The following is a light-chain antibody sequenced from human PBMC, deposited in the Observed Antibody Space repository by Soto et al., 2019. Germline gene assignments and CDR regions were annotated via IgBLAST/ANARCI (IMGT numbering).Light chain of an antibody. CDR1: QSVSSN. CDR3: HQYNKWDGT. Sequence: EIVMTQSPGTLSVSPGERATLSCRASQSVSSNLAWYQQKPGQAPRLLIYGASTRATGIPARFSGSGSGTEFTLTISTLQSEDFALYYCHQYNKWDGTFGRGTKVDIK. V-gene: IGKV3-15*01. J-gene: IGKJ1*01. CDR2: GAS.